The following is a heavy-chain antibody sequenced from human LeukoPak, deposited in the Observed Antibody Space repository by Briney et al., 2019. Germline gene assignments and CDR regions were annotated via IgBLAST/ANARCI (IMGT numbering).Heavy chain of an antibody. CDR3: ARGHYDSSGYLRYFDY. Sequence: PSETLSLTCTVSGGSISSSRYYWGWIRQPPGKGLEWIGSIYYSGSTYYNPSLKSRVTISVDTSKNQFSLKLSSVTAADTAVYYCARGHYDSSGYLRYFDYWGQGTLVTVSS. CDR2: IYYSGST. D-gene: IGHD3-22*01. V-gene: IGHV4-39*01. CDR1: GGSISSSRYY. J-gene: IGHJ4*02.